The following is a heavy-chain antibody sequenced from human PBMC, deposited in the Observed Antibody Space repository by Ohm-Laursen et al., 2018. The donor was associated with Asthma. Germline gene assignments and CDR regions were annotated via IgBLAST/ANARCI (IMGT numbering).Heavy chain of an antibody. CDR3: ARDVMEWYLPAFDF. CDR1: GFSVSGHF. CDR2: IYPGGAT. Sequence: SLRLSCAASGFSVSGHFMNWIRQGPEKGLEWVADIYPGGATFYADSVNGRFTVSRDDSKNTLYLQMNSLRPDDTAVYYCARDVMEWYLPAFDFWGQGTLVTVSS. J-gene: IGHJ4*02. V-gene: IGHV3-53*05. D-gene: IGHD3-3*01.